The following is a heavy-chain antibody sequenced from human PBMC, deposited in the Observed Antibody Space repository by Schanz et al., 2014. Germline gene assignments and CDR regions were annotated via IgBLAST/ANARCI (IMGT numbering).Heavy chain of an antibody. D-gene: IGHD6-13*01. CDR1: GITLSGYG. J-gene: IGHJ4*02. V-gene: IGHV3-30*18. CDR3: AKEKEEVAADGSLFDY. Sequence: QVQLVESGGGVVQPGRSLRLSCAASGITLSGYGLHWVRQAPGKGLEWVGFVSFDGRNTGYAHSVKGRFTISRDNSKNTVNLQMNSLRAEDTAVYYCAKEKEEVAADGSLFDYWGQGTLVTVSS. CDR2: VSFDGRNT.